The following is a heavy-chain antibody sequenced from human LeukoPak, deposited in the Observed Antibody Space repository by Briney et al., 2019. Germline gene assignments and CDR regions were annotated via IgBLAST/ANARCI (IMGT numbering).Heavy chain of an antibody. Sequence: PGGSLRLSCAASGFTFRSYNMNWVRQAPGKGLEWVSFISTSGSTIYYADSLKGRFTISRDNAKNSLYLQMNSLRAEDTAVYYCAREFPPDYWGQGTLVTVSS. J-gene: IGHJ4*02. CDR3: AREFPPDY. CDR2: ISTSGSTI. V-gene: IGHV3-48*04. CDR1: GFTFRSYN.